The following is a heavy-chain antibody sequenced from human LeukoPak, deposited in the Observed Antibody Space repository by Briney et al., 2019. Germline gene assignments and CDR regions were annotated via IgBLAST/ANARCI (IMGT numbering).Heavy chain of an antibody. J-gene: IGHJ4*02. Sequence: GGSLRLSCAASGFRFNNYGMSWVRQAPGQGLEWVSVINANGDNTNYADSVRGRFTISRDDSKSTLYLQMNSLRAEDTATYYCAKISAGEFDYWGQGTLVTVSS. V-gene: IGHV3-23*01. CDR3: AKISAGEFDY. CDR2: INANGDNT. D-gene: IGHD1-26*01. CDR1: GFRFNNYG.